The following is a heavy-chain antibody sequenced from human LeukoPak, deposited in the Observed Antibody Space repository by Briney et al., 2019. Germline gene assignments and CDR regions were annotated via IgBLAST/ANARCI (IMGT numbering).Heavy chain of an antibody. J-gene: IGHJ6*02. CDR3: TADDFWSDQKDV. CDR1: GFTFSNAW. D-gene: IGHD3-3*01. Sequence: GGSLRLSCAASGFTFSNAWMSWVRQAPGKGLEWVGRIKSKTDGGTTDYAAPVKGRFTISRDDSKNTLYLQMNSLKTEDTAVYYCTADDFWSDQKDVWGQGTTVTVSS. V-gene: IGHV3-15*01. CDR2: IKSKTDGGTT.